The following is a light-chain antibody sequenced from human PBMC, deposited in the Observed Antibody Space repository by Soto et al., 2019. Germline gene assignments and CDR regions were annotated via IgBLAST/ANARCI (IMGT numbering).Light chain of an antibody. CDR2: DVS. V-gene: IGLV2-14*01. J-gene: IGLJ1*01. CDR3: SSYTSSSTLEV. Sequence: QSALTQPASVSGSPGQSITIPCTGTSSDVGGYNYVSWYQQHPGKAPKLMIYDVSNRPSGVSNRFSGSKSGNTASLTISGLQAEDEADYYCSSYTSSSTLEVFGTGTKLTVL. CDR1: SSDVGGYNY.